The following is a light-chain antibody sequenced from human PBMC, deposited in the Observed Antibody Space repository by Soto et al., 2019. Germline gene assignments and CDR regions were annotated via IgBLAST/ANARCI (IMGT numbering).Light chain of an antibody. CDR2: GNN. V-gene: IGLV1-40*01. Sequence: QSVLTQPPSVSGAPGQRVTISCTGSSSNIGAGYDVHWYQQLPGTAPKLVIYGNNNRPSGVADRFSGSKSGTSASLAITGLQTDDEADYYCQSYDNTRTAVVFGGGTKVTVL. CDR3: QSYDNTRTAVV. J-gene: IGLJ2*01. CDR1: SSNIGAGYD.